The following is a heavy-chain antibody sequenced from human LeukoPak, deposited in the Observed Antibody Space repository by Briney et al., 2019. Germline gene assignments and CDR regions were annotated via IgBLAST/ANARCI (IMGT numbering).Heavy chain of an antibody. V-gene: IGHV3-73*01. D-gene: IGHD3-10*01. J-gene: IGHJ4*02. CDR2: IRSKANSYAT. Sequence: GGSLRLSCAASGFTFSSYAMSWVRQASGKGLEWVGRIRSKANSYATAYAASVKGRFTISRDDSKNTAYLQMNSLKTEDTAVYYCTRSGGSGEGDYWGQGTLVTVSS. CDR1: GFTFSSYA. CDR3: TRSGGSGEGDY.